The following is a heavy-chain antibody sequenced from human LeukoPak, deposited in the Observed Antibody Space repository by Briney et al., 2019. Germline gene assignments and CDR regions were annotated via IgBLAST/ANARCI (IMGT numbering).Heavy chain of an antibody. J-gene: IGHJ4*02. CDR3: ARAIAVAHFYY. V-gene: IGHV3-21*01. D-gene: IGHD6-19*01. CDR2: ISSSSSYI. CDR1: GFTFSSYS. Sequence: GGSLRLSCAASGFTFSSYSMSWVREAPGKGLEWVSSISSSSSYIYYAESVKCPFTISRDNAKNSLYLQMNSLRAEDTAVYYCARAIAVAHFYYWGQGTLVTVSS.